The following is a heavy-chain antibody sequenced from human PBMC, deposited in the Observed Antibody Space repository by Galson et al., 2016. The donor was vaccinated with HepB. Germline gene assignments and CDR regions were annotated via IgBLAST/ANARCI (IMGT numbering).Heavy chain of an antibody. Sequence: SLRLSCAASGFSFRNYAIPWVRQAPGKGLEWVSVISSDGSDKYYADSVKGRFTISRDNSKNTLYLHMNSLRGEDTAVYFCARGPGNYNRGREHYYGMDVWGQGTTVTVSS. CDR2: ISSDGSDK. CDR3: ARGPGNYNRGREHYYGMDV. V-gene: IGHV3-30*04. J-gene: IGHJ6*02. CDR1: GFSFRNYA. D-gene: IGHD3-10*01.